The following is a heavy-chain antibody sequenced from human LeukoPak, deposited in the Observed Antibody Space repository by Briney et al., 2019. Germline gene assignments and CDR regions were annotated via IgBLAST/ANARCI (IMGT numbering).Heavy chain of an antibody. CDR3: ATAAVAGTG. Sequence: GASVKVSCKASGYTFTSYYMLWVRQAPGQGLEWMGIINPSGGSTSYAQKFQGRVTMTRNTSISTAYMELSSLRSEDTAVYYCATAAVAGTGWGQGTLVTVSS. D-gene: IGHD6-19*01. V-gene: IGHV1-46*01. J-gene: IGHJ4*02. CDR2: INPSGGST. CDR1: GYTFTSYY.